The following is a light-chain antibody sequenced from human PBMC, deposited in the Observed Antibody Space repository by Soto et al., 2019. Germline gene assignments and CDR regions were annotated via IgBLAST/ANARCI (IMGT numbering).Light chain of an antibody. V-gene: IGKV1-39*01. Sequence: DIQMTHSPSSLSASVGDRATITCRASQSISSYLNWYQQKPGKAPKLLIYAASSLQSGVPSRFSGSGSGTDFTLTISSLQPEDFATYYCQQSYSTPITFGQGTRLEIK. CDR2: AAS. CDR3: QQSYSTPIT. J-gene: IGKJ5*01. CDR1: QSISSY.